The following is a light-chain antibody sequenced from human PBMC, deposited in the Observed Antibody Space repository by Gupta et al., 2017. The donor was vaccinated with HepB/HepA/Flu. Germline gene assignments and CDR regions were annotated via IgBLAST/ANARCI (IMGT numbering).Light chain of an antibody. J-gene: IGLJ2*01. Sequence: QAVVTQEPSLTVSPRGTVTLTCLSSTGTVTSGHYPYWFQQKLGQALKNVIYNANSKHSRTPAQFSGYLLGGKAALTLSGALPEDEADYYCLLDYNEARVVGGGTKLTVL. CDR1: TGTVTSGHY. V-gene: IGLV7-46*01. CDR3: LLDYNEARV. CDR2: NAN.